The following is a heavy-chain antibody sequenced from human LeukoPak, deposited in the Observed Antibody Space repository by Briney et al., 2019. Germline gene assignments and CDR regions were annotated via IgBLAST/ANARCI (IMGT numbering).Heavy chain of an antibody. V-gene: IGHV3-53*01. CDR3: ARRAGADSHPYDY. CDR2: IYSDNT. CDR1: AFTSSSNS. D-gene: IGHD2-21*02. J-gene: IGHJ4*02. Sequence: GGSLSFYCTGAAFTSSSNSRSWLGQAPGKGLKGVSFIYSDNTNYSQSVKGRFTISRDNSKNTLYLQMNSLRSEDTAVYYCARRAGADSHPYDYWGQGTLVTVSS.